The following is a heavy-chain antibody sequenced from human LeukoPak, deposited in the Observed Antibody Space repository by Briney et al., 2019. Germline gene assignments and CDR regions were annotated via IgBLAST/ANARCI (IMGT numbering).Heavy chain of an antibody. V-gene: IGHV4-59*08. CDR1: GGSINSYY. J-gene: IGHJ4*02. D-gene: IGHD2-21*02. CDR3: AGLVVGTATIDY. CDR2: IYYSGST. Sequence: PSEALSLTCSVSGGSINSYYWSWMRQPPGKGLEWIGYIYYSGSTKYNPSLESRVTISVDTSKNQFSLKLNSVTAADTAVYHCAGLVVGTATIDYWGQGTLVTVSS.